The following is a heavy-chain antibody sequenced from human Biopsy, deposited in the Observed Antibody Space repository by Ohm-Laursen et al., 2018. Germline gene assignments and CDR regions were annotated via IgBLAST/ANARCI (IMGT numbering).Heavy chain of an antibody. CDR3: ARDLYDFCGGCPFDP. J-gene: IGHJ5*02. V-gene: IGHV3-53*01. CDR1: GFSVNDNY. CDR2: INGSGGST. D-gene: IGHD3-3*01. Sequence: SLRLSCSASGFSVNDNYMSWVRQAPGKGPECASVINGSGGSTYYADPVKGRFTISRDNSRNTLYLQMNSLRADDTAMYYCARDLYDFCGGCPFDPWGQGTLVTVSP.